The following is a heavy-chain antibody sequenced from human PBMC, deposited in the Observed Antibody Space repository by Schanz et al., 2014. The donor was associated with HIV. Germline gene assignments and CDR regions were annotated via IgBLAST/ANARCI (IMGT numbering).Heavy chain of an antibody. V-gene: IGHV1-18*01. J-gene: IGHJ6*02. CDR2: ISADSGNI. CDR3: ARTHYSVVSSRAMDV. Sequence: QVNLVQSGTEVRKPGASVKVSCKASGYTFFSYGFGWVRQAPGQGLEWMGWISADSGNINYGRKFQDRITMTTDTSTSTAYMELRSLRSDDTAVYYCARTHYSVVSSRAMDVWGQGTTVTVSS. CDR1: GYTFFSYG. D-gene: IGHD2-15*01.